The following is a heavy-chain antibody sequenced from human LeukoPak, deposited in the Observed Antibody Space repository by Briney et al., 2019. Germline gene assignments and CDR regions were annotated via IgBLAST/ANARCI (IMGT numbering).Heavy chain of an antibody. CDR1: GFSFGGYE. Sequence: GGSLRLSCAASGFSFGGYEMNWVRQAPGKGLEWVSCISTTGSTVYYADSVEGRFTISRDNAKNLLYLQMNSLRAEDAAVYYCAKDFPHYYESSHGMDAWGQGTTVTVSS. D-gene: IGHD3-22*01. CDR3: AKDFPHYYESSHGMDA. J-gene: IGHJ6*02. CDR2: ISTTGSTV. V-gene: IGHV3-48*03.